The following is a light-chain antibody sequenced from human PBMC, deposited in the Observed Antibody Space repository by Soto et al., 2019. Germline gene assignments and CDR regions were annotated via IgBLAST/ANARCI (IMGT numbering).Light chain of an antibody. J-gene: IGLJ1*01. CDR2: EVS. Sequence: QSVLTQPASVSGSPGQSITISCTGTSSDVGGYNSVSWYQQHPVKAPKLMIYEVSNRPSGVSNRFSGSKSGNTASLTISGLQADDEADYYCSSYTSSSTRFDFGTGTKVTVL. V-gene: IGLV2-14*01. CDR3: SSYTSSSTRFD. CDR1: SSDVGGYNS.